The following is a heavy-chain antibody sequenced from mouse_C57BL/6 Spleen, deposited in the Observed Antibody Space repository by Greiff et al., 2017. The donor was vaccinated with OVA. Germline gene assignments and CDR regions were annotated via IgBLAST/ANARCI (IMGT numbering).Heavy chain of an antibody. J-gene: IGHJ4*01. Sequence: EVQLVESGGGLVKPGGSLKLSCAASGFTFSDYGMHWVRQAPEKGLEWVAYISSGSSTIYYADTVKGRFTISRDNAKNTLFLQMTSLRSEDTAMYYCARRGNYGGGYYYAMDYWGQGTSVTVSS. V-gene: IGHV5-17*01. CDR3: ARRGNYGGGYYYAMDY. CDR2: ISSGSSTI. D-gene: IGHD2-1*01. CDR1: GFTFSDYG.